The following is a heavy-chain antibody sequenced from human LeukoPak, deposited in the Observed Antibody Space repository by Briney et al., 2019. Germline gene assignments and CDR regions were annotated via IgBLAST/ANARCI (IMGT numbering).Heavy chain of an antibody. CDR2: INHSGST. V-gene: IGHV4-34*01. CDR1: GGSFSGYY. CDR3: ARGQSQGGFGELFYYYYYYGMDV. J-gene: IGHJ6*02. Sequence: SETLSLTCAVYGGSFSGYYWSWIRQPPGKGLEWIGEINHSGSTNYNPSLKSRVTISVDTSKNQFSLKLSSVTAADTAVYYCARGQSQGGFGELFYYYYYYGMDVWGQGTTVTVSS. D-gene: IGHD3-10*01.